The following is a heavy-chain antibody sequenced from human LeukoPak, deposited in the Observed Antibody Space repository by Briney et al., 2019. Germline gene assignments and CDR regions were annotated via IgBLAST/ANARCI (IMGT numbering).Heavy chain of an antibody. CDR1: GGSISSYY. J-gene: IGHJ3*02. CDR2: IYYSGST. Sequence: SETLSLTCTVSGGSISSYYWSWIRQPPGKGLEWIGYIYYSGSTNYNPYLKSRVTISVDTSKNQFSLKLSSVTAADTAVYYCARVSYYDSSGYFLFDIWGQGTMVTVSS. D-gene: IGHD3-22*01. CDR3: ARVSYYDSSGYFLFDI. V-gene: IGHV4-59*01.